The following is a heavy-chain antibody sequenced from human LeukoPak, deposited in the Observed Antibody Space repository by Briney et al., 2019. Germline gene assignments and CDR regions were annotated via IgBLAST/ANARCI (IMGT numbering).Heavy chain of an antibody. V-gene: IGHV3-23*01. J-gene: IGHJ4*02. CDR2: ISGSGGST. Sequence: GGSLRLSCAASGFTFSSYGMSWVRQAPGKGLEWVSAISGSGGSTYYADSVKGRFTISRDNSKNTLYLQMNSLRAEDTAVYYCXXXXXXXXIVVVPLNFDYWGQGTLVTVSS. CDR1: GFTFSSYG. CDR3: XXXXXXXXIVVVPLNFDY. D-gene: IGHD3-22*01.